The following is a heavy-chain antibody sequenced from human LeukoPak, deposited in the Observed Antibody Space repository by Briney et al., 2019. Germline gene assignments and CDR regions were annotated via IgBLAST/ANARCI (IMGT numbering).Heavy chain of an antibody. Sequence: PGEPLKISCKGSGYSFTSYWISWVRQMPGKGLEWMGRIDPSDSYTNYSPSFQGHVTISADKSISTAYLQWSSLKASDTAMYYCARQAVDYYYYGMDVWGQGTTVTVSS. CDR1: GYSFTSYW. CDR3: ARQAVDYYYYGMDV. CDR2: IDPSDSYT. V-gene: IGHV5-10-1*01. J-gene: IGHJ6*02. D-gene: IGHD2-2*01.